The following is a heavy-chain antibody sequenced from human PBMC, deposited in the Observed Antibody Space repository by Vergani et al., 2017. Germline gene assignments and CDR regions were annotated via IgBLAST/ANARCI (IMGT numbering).Heavy chain of an antibody. D-gene: IGHD6-13*01. Sequence: QVQLQESGPGLVKPSETLSLTCTVSGGSINNYYWSWIRQPPGKGLEWIGYIYYSGSTNYNPSLKSRVTISVDTSKNQFSLKLSSVTAADTAVYYCARGPIAAGGDAFDIWGQGTMVTVSS. CDR3: ARGPIAAGGDAFDI. J-gene: IGHJ3*02. V-gene: IGHV4-59*01. CDR1: GGSINNYY. CDR2: IYYSGST.